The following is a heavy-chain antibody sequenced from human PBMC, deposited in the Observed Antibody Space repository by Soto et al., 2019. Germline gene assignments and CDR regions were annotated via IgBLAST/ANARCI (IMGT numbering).Heavy chain of an antibody. Sequence: QVQLVESAGGVVQPGRSLRLSCGVSGFTFSVYGMHWVRQAPGKGLEWVALIWSDGRDKYYADSVKGRFTISRDNSKNTLYLQMSSLRPEDTAVYYCARDPFYYDGSGGFDYWGQGALVTVSS. J-gene: IGHJ4*02. D-gene: IGHD3-16*01. CDR3: ARDPFYYDGSGGFDY. V-gene: IGHV3-33*01. CDR1: GFTFSVYG. CDR2: IWSDGRDK.